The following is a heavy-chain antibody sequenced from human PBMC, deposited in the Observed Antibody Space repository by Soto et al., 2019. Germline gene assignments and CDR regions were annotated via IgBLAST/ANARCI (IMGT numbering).Heavy chain of an antibody. Sequence: LRLSCVASGFTFSRFAMSWVRQAPGKGLEWVSTISPPGGTTFYADSARGWFTISRDNSKNTLYLELNSLRAEDTAIYYCAKDLTPIQLWPSSFDFWGQGTLVTVSS. J-gene: IGHJ4*02. CDR2: ISPPGGTT. CDR3: AKDLTPIQLWPSSFDF. D-gene: IGHD5-18*01. V-gene: IGHV3-23*01. CDR1: GFTFSRFA.